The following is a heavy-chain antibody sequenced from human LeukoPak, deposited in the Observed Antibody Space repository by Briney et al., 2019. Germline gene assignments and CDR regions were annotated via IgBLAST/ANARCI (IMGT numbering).Heavy chain of an antibody. J-gene: IGHJ4*02. CDR3: ARRYCSGGNCYPFDY. CDR2: IYYSGRT. D-gene: IGHD2-15*01. Sequence: SETLSLTCTVSVGSLSSGDYYWSWIRQPPGKGLEWIGYIYYSGRTYYNPSLKSRLTISRDTSKNQFSLKLSSVTAADTAVYYCARRYCSGGNCYPFDYWGQGTLVTVSS. CDR1: VGSLSSGDYY. V-gene: IGHV4-30-4*01.